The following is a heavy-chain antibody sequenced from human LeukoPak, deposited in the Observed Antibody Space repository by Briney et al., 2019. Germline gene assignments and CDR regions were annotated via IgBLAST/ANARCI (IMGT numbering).Heavy chain of an antibody. CDR2: IYYSGST. J-gene: IGHJ5*02. CDR1: GGSISSYY. D-gene: IGHD3-9*01. V-gene: IGHV4-59*08. CDR3: ARLGAYYDILTGYSPLSWFDP. Sequence: SETLSLTCTVSGGSISSYYWNWIRQPPGKGLEWLGYIYYSGSTNYNPSLKSRVTISVDTSKNQFSLKLSSVTAADTAVYYCARLGAYYDILTGYSPLSWFDPWGQGTLVTVSS.